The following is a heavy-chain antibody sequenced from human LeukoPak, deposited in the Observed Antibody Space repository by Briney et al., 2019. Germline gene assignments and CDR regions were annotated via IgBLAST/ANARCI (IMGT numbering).Heavy chain of an antibody. D-gene: IGHD1-26*01. CDR1: GGSISSGDYY. J-gene: IGHJ4*02. CDR3: ARAVYYSSHFDY. V-gene: IGHV4-30-4*01. CDR2: IYYSGST. Sequence: SETLSLTCTVSGGSISSGDYYWSWIRQPPGKGLEWIGYIYYSGSTYYNPSLKSRVTISVDTSKNQFSLKLSSVTAADTAVYYCARAVYYSSHFDYWGQGTLVTVSS.